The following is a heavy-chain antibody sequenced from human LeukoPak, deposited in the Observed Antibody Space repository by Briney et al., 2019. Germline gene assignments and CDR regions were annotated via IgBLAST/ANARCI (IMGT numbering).Heavy chain of an antibody. CDR2: SSAYNGNT. V-gene: IGHV1-18*01. CDR1: GYSFSNYA. D-gene: IGHD2-2*01. CDR3: ARDQPAGGTVLFDY. Sequence: ASVKVSCKASGYSFSNYAISWVRQAPGQGLEWLGRSSAYNGNTNYAQNFQGRITMSTDTSTTTGYMELRSLRSDDTAVYYCARDQPAGGTVLFDYWGQATLVTISS. J-gene: IGHJ4*02.